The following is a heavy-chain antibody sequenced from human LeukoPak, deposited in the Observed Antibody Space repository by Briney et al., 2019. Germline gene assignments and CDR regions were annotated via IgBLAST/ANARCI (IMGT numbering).Heavy chain of an antibody. J-gene: IGHJ4*02. D-gene: IGHD3-3*01. V-gene: IGHV3-30*18. CDR3: AKENDFVY. CDR1: GYTLTEVS. Sequence: GASVKVSCKVSGYTLTEVSMHWVRQAPGKGLEWVAVISYDGTNKYYADSVKGRFTISRDNSKSTLYLQMNSLRAEDTAVYYCAKENDFVYWGQGTLVTVSS. CDR2: ISYDGTNK.